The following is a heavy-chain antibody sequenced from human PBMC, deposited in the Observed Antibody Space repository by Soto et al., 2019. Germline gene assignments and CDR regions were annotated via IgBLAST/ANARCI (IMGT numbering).Heavy chain of an antibody. CDR1: GYTFTRYG. CDR3: ARNERVEGRLEY. CDR2: MSADNGNT. Sequence: QVQLVQSGAEVKKPGASVKVSCKASGYTFTRYGISWVRQAPGQGLEWMGWMSADNGNTYYAQKFQGRVTMTTDTSTSTAYMELMSLRSDDTALYYCARNERVEGRLEYWGQGTLVTVSS. V-gene: IGHV1-18*01. J-gene: IGHJ4*02. D-gene: IGHD3-3*01.